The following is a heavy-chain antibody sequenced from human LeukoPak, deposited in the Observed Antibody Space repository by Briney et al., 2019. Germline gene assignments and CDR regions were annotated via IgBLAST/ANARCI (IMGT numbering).Heavy chain of an antibody. V-gene: IGHV4-59*01. CDR3: TRDGVITFGGVIGYFDY. J-gene: IGHJ4*02. CDR2: IHSSGST. CDR1: GATFSSYY. Sequence: SESLSLTCNASGATFSSYYRSWIRQPPGQGLEWIGYIHSSGSTTYNPSLQNRSTISVNTSKNLFTLKLTSVTAADTAVYYWTRDGVITFGGVIGYFDYWGQGALVTVSS. D-gene: IGHD3-16*02.